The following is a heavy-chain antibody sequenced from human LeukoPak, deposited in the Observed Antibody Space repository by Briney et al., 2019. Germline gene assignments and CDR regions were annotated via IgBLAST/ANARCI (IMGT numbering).Heavy chain of an antibody. D-gene: IGHD6-13*01. CDR1: GLTFSSYH. J-gene: IGHJ4*02. CDR2: ISSSSGTI. CDR3: ARGGSSCFDS. Sequence: PGGSLRLSCAASGLTFSSYHMLWVRQAPGKGLEWVSYISSSSGTIYYADSVKGRFTTSRDNAKNSLYLQMNNLRDEDTAVYYCARGGSSCFDSWGQGTLVTVSS. V-gene: IGHV3-48*02.